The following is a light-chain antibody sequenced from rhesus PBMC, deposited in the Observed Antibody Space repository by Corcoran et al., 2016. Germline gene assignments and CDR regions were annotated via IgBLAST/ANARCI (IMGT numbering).Light chain of an antibody. V-gene: IGKV1S9*01. CDR2: RAS. CDR1: QTIRNY. CDR3: QQGYSYPFT. J-gene: IGKJ3*01. Sequence: DIQMTQSPSSLSASVGDRVTITCQASQTIRNYLNWYQQNPGKIPKLLIYRASSLQSGLPSRFSGSGSGTDLTLTISSLQPEDFATYYCQQGYSYPFTFGPGTKLDIK.